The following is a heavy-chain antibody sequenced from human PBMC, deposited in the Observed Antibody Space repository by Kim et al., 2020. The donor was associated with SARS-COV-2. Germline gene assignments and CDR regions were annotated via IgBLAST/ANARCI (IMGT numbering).Heavy chain of an antibody. V-gene: IGHV3-74*01. CDR3: ARSLGYYDILTGYYRDWYFDL. D-gene: IGHD3-9*01. CDR2: INSDGSST. Sequence: GGSLRLSCAASGFTFSSYWMHWVRQAPGKGLVWVSRINSDGSSTSYADSVKGRFTISRDNAKNTLYLQMNSLRAEDTAVYYCARSLGYYDILTGYYRDWYFDLWGRGTLVTVSS. CDR1: GFTFSSYW. J-gene: IGHJ2*01.